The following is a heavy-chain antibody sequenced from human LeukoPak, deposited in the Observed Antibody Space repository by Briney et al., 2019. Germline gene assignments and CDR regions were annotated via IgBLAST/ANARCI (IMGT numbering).Heavy chain of an antibody. CDR2: IYYSGST. J-gene: IGHJ5*02. Sequence: KTSETLSLTCTVSGGSISSGDYYWSWIRQPPGKGLEWIGDIYYSGSTYYNPSLKSRVTISVDTSKNQFSLKLSSVTAADTAVYYCARHIREFFDWFMFDPWGQGTLVTVSS. V-gene: IGHV4-30-4*01. D-gene: IGHD3/OR15-3a*01. CDR1: GGSISSGDYY. CDR3: ARHIREFFDWFMFDP.